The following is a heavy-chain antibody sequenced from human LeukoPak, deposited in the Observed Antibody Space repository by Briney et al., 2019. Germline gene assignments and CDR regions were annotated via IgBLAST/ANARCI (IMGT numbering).Heavy chain of an antibody. D-gene: IGHD2-2*01. CDR2: ISSSSSTI. J-gene: IGHJ4*02. CDR3: ARAIVVVPAAPVDY. CDR1: GFTFSSYS. V-gene: IGHV3-48*04. Sequence: GGSLRLSCAASGFTFSSYSMNWVRQAPGKGLEWVSYISSSSSTIYYADSVKGRFTISRDNAKNSLYLQMNSLRAEDTAVYYCARAIVVVPAAPVDYWGQVTLVTVSS.